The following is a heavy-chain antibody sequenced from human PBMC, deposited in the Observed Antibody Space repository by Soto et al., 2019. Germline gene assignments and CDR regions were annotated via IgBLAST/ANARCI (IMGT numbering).Heavy chain of an antibody. J-gene: IGHJ4*02. Sequence: EVQLLESGGGLVQPGGSLRLSCAASGFTFSSYAMSWVRQAPGKGLEWVSAISGSGGSTYYADSVKGRFTISRDNSKNTLYLQMNSLRAEDTAVYYCAKDPRKNPRIDWLLRGVDYWGQGTLVTVSS. CDR3: AKDPRKNPRIDWLLRGVDY. CDR1: GFTFSSYA. D-gene: IGHD3-9*01. V-gene: IGHV3-23*01. CDR2: ISGSGGST.